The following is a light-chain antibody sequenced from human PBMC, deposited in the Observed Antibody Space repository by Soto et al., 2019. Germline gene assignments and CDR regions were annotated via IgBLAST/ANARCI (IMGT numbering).Light chain of an antibody. CDR2: AAS. Sequence: IQLTQSPSSLSASVGDRVTITCRASQGISSYLAWYQQKPGKAPKLLIYAASTLQSGVPSRFSGSGSGTDFTLTISSLQPEDFATYYCQQLNSYPQITFGQGIRLEIK. J-gene: IGKJ5*01. CDR3: QQLNSYPQIT. CDR1: QGISSY. V-gene: IGKV1-9*01.